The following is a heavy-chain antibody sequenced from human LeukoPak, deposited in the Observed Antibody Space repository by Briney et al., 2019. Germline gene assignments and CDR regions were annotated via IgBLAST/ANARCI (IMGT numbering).Heavy chain of an antibody. Sequence: GASVKVSCKASGYTFTGYYMHWVRQAPGQGLEWMGWINPNSGGTNYAQKFQGRATMTRDTSISTAYMELSRLRSDDTAVYYCARDYDSSGYFQDAFDIWGQGTMVTVSS. CDR1: GYTFTGYY. D-gene: IGHD3-22*01. CDR3: ARDYDSSGYFQDAFDI. J-gene: IGHJ3*02. V-gene: IGHV1-2*02. CDR2: INPNSGGT.